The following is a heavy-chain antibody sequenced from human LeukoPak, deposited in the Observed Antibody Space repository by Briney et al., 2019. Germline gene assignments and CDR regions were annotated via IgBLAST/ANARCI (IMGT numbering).Heavy chain of an antibody. CDR3: ARTHEHSSSSDY. D-gene: IGHD6-6*01. V-gene: IGHV1-2*02. CDR1: GYPFTAYY. Sequence: ASVKVSCKASGYPFTAYYMHWVRQAPGQGLEWLGCINPNSGGTKYAQKFQGRVTMTRDTSISTAYMELSRLTSDDTAVYYCARTHEHSSSSDYWGQGTLVTVSS. CDR2: INPNSGGT. J-gene: IGHJ4*02.